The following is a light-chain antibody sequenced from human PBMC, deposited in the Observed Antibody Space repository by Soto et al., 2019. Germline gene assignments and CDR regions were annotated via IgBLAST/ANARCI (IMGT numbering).Light chain of an antibody. J-gene: IGKJ1*01. CDR2: KAS. Sequence: DIQMTQSPFTLSASVGDRVTITCRASQSISSWLAWYQQKPGKSPKLLIYKASSLESGVPSRFSGSGSGTEFTLTISSVQADDFATYYCQQYHTYPWTFGQGTKVEIK. CDR1: QSISSW. V-gene: IGKV1-5*03. CDR3: QQYHTYPWT.